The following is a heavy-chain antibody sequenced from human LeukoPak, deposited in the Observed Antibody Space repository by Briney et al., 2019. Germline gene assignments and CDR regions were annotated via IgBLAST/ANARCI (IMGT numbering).Heavy chain of an antibody. CDR3: AGTPSTAAGTNLFDW. V-gene: IGHV1-69*04. CDR2: IIPILGIA. CDR1: GGTFSSYA. J-gene: IGHJ4*02. Sequence: TVKVSCKASGGTFSSYAISWVRQAPGQGREWMGRIIPILGIANYAQKFQGRVTITAEKSTSPAYMELSSLRSEDTAVYYCAGTPSTAAGTNLFDWWGQGTLVTVSS. D-gene: IGHD6-13*01.